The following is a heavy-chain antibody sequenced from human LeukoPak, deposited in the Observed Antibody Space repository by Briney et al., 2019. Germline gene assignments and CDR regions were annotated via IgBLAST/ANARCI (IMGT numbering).Heavy chain of an antibody. CDR3: ARGPHWYFDL. V-gene: IGHV3-48*01. CDR2: ISSSSSTI. Sequence: GGSLRLSCEGSGFIFSNYWMSWVRQAPGKGLEWVSYISSSSSTIYYADSVKGRFTISRDNAKNSLYLQMNSLRAEDTAVYYCARGPHWYFDLWGRGTLVTVSS. J-gene: IGHJ2*01. CDR1: GFIFSNYW.